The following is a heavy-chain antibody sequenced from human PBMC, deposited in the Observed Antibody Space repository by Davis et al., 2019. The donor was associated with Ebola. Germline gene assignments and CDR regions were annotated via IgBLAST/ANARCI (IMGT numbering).Heavy chain of an antibody. D-gene: IGHD3-3*01. CDR1: GGTFSSYA. CDR2: ISVYNGNR. V-gene: IGHV1-18*01. CDR3: ARIATYDFWSGYYPTYDY. Sequence: ASVKVSCKASGGTFSSYAISWVRQAPRQGLEWVGWISVYNGNRNYAQKLQGRVTMTTDTSTSTAYMELRSLRSDDTAVYYCARIATYDFWSGYYPTYDYWGQGTLVTVSS. J-gene: IGHJ4*02.